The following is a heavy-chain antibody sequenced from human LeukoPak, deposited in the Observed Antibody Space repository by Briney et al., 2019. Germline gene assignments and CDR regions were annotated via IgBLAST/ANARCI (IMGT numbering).Heavy chain of an antibody. V-gene: IGHV3-48*02. CDR1: GFTFSSYG. J-gene: IGHJ3*02. Sequence: QPGRSLRLSCAASGFTFSSYGMNWVRQAPGKGLEWVSYIGANSAIYYADSVKGRFTISRDNAKNSLSLQMNSLRDDDTAVYYCAREGYYGAFDIWGQGTMVTVSS. CDR3: AREGYYGAFDI. CDR2: IGANSAI. D-gene: IGHD3-10*01.